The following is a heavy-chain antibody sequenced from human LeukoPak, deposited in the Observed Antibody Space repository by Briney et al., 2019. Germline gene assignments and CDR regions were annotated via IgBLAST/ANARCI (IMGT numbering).Heavy chain of an antibody. V-gene: IGHV1-69*01. CDR2: IIPIFGTA. CDR3: ARVGVDTAMVTYYYFDY. CDR1: GGTFSSYA. J-gene: IGHJ4*02. Sequence: SVKVSCKASGGTFSSYAISWVRQAPGQGLEWMGGIIPIFGTANYAQKFQGRVTITADESTSTAYMVLSSLRSEDTAVYYCARVGVDTAMVTYYYFDYWGQGTLVTVSS. D-gene: IGHD5-18*01.